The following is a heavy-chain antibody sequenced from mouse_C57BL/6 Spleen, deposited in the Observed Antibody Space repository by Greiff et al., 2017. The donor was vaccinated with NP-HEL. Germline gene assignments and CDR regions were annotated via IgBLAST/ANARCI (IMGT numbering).Heavy chain of an antibody. J-gene: IGHJ3*01. CDR1: GYTFTSYT. CDR3: ARSRDYLFAY. D-gene: IGHD2-4*01. CDR2: INPSSGYT. V-gene: IGHV1-4*01. Sequence: VKLMESGAELARPGASVQMSCKASGYTFTSYTMHWVKQRPGQGLEWIGYINPSSGYTKYNQKFKDKATLTADKSSSTAYMQLSSLTSEDSAVYYCARSRDYLFAYWGQGTLVTVSA.